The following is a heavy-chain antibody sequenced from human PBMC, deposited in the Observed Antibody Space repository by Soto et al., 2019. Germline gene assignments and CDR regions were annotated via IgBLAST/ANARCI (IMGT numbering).Heavy chain of an antibody. J-gene: IGHJ1*01. V-gene: IGHV3-30*18. D-gene: IGHD5-12*01. CDR1: GFIFGNYG. CDR3: AKERRGYSYGEN. Sequence: QVQLVESGGGVVQPGRSLRLSCAASGFIFGNYGMHWVRQAPGKGLEWVAVVSFDGRDKHYADSVNGRFTISRDNSKNTLELEMDSLRPEDTGVYFCAKERRGYSYGENWGQGTLVAVSS. CDR2: VSFDGRDK.